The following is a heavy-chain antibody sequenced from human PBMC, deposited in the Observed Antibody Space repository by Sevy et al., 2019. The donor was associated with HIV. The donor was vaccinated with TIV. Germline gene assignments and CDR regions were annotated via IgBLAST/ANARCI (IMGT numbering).Heavy chain of an antibody. CDR1: AGSISSSSFY. V-gene: IGHV4-39*01. D-gene: IGHD6-13*01. Sequence: SETLSLTCTVSAGSISSSSFYWGWIRQPPGKGLEWIGSIYYSGSTYYNPSLKSRVTISVDTSKNQFSLKLSSVTATDTAVYYCATSRGPYSSSWYDGGGWFDPWGQGTLVTVSS. CDR2: IYYSGST. J-gene: IGHJ5*02. CDR3: ATSRGPYSSSWYDGGGWFDP.